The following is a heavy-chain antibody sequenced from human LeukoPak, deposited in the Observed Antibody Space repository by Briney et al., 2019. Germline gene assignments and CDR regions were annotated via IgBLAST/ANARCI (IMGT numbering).Heavy chain of an antibody. CDR2: ISSSGSTI. CDR3: ARDPVPGGSGD. Sequence: PGGSLRLSCAASGFTFSSYEMDWVRQAPGKGLEWVSYISSSGSTIYYADSVKGRFTISRDNAKNSLYLQMNSLRAEDTAVYYCARDPVPGGSGDWGQGTLVTVSS. V-gene: IGHV3-48*03. CDR1: GFTFSSYE. J-gene: IGHJ4*02. D-gene: IGHD3-10*01.